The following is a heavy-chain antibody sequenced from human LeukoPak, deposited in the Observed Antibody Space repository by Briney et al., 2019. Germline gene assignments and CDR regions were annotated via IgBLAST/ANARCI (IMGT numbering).Heavy chain of an antibody. D-gene: IGHD6-6*01. V-gene: IGHV3-21*01. CDR3: VRELGRAGWFDP. CDR1: GFTFSTYS. CDR2: ISSSGNYI. Sequence: GGSLRLSCAASGFTFSTYSMDWVRRTPGKGLEWVSSISSSGNYIYYADSMKGRFTISRDNTKNSLYLQMNSLRAEDTAVYYCVRELGRAGWFDPWGQGTLVTVSS. J-gene: IGHJ5*02.